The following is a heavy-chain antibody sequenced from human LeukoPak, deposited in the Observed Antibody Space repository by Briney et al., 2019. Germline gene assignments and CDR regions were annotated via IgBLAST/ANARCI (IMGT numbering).Heavy chain of an antibody. J-gene: IGHJ3*02. CDR1: GFTFSWYS. V-gene: IGHV3-48*01. CDR3: ATADRSAFDI. Sequence: GGSLRLSCAVSGFTFSWYSMNWVRQAPGKGPEWLSYITRSSSTIYYADSVKGRFTISRDNAKNSLYLQMNSLRVDDTAVYYCATADRSAFDIWGQGTMVIVSS. CDR2: ITRSSSTI.